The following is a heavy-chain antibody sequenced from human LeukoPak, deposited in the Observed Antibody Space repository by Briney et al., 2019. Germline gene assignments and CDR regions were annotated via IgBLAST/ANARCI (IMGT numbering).Heavy chain of an antibody. CDR1: GDTFSSYA. CDR2: IIPIFGTA. V-gene: IGHV1-69*05. J-gene: IGHJ6*02. Sequence: SVKVTCKASGDTFSSYAISWVRQAPGQGLEWMGGIIPIFGTANYAQKFQGRVTMTTDTSTSTAYMELRSLRSDDTAVYYCAREGNVLDDFWSGYSASYGMDVWGQGTTVTVSS. D-gene: IGHD3-3*01. CDR3: AREGNVLDDFWSGYSASYGMDV.